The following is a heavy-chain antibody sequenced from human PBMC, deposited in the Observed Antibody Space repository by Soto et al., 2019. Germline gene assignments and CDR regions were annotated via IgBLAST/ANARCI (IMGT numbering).Heavy chain of an antibody. Sequence: GGSLSLSCAASGFTFSSAWMNWVRQAPGKGLEWVGRIKSQTDGGTTDYAAPVKGRFTISRDDSKNTLYLQMDSLKTEDTAVYFCTTFRYFYDSSGYYLWDFWGQGTLVTVSS. CDR2: IKSQTDGGTT. CDR3: TTFRYFYDSSGYYLWDF. J-gene: IGHJ4*02. CDR1: GFTFSSAW. D-gene: IGHD3-22*01. V-gene: IGHV3-15*07.